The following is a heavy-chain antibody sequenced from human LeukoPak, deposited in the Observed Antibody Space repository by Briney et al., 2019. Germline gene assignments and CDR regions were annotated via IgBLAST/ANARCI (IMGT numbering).Heavy chain of an antibody. CDR3: ARQPRYYYDSREPGSAFDI. D-gene: IGHD3-22*01. CDR2: IYYSGST. CDR1: GGSISSYY. V-gene: IGHV4-59*08. Sequence: SETLSLTCTVSGGSISSYYWSWIRQPPGKGLEWIGYIYYSGSTNYNPSLKSRVTISVDTSKNQFSLKLSSVTAADTAVYYCARQPRYYYDSREPGSAFDIWGQGTMVTVSS. J-gene: IGHJ3*02.